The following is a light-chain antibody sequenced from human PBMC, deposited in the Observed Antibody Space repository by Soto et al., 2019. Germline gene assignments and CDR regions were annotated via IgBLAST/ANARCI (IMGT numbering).Light chain of an antibody. J-gene: IGKJ4*01. CDR2: AAS. CDR1: QGIRDD. Sequence: DIQVTQSPSSLSASVGDRVTITCRASQGIRDDLAWYQQKPGKVPKRLIYAASSLQSGVPSRFSGSGSGTDFALTITSLQAEDFATYYCQQLRMYPSTFGGGTKVDIK. CDR3: QQLRMYPST. V-gene: IGKV1-17*01.